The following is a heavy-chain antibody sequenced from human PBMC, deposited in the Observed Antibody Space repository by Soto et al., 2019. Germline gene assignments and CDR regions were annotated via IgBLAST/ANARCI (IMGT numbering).Heavy chain of an antibody. J-gene: IGHJ5*02. V-gene: IGHV1-69*13. CDR3: ARSPHPILLVPAAMVSWFDP. CDR2: IIPIFGTA. D-gene: IGHD2-2*01. Sequence: SVKVSCKASGGTFSSYAISWVRQAPGQGLEWMGGIIPIFGTANYAQKFQGRVTITADESTSTAYMELSSLRSEDTAVYYCARSPHPILLVPAAMVSWFDPWGQGTLVTVSS. CDR1: GGTFSSYA.